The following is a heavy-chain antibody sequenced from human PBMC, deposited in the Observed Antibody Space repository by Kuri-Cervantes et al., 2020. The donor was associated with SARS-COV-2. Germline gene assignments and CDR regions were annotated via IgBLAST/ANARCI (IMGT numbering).Heavy chain of an antibody. V-gene: IGHV3-23*01. Sequence: GESLKISCAASGFTFSSYAMSWVRQAPGKGLEWVSAISGSGGSTYYADSVKGRFTISRDNSKNTLYLQMNSLRAEDTAVYYCAKAGENYYYYYMDVWGKGTTVTVSS. J-gene: IGHJ6*03. CDR2: ISGSGGST. CDR3: AKAGENYYYYYMDV. D-gene: IGHD3-16*01. CDR1: GFTFSSYA.